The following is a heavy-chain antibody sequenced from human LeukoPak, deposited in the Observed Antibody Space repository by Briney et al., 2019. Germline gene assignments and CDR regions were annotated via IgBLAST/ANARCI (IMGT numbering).Heavy chain of an antibody. D-gene: IGHD3-3*01. Sequence: VRVXRKASGYTFTSYYMHWVRQAPGQGLEWMGIINPSGGSTSYAQKFQGRVTMTRDTSTSTVYMELSSLRSEDTAVYYCARDPPYYDFWSGMDVWGQGTTVTVSS. J-gene: IGHJ6*02. CDR3: ARDPPYYDFWSGMDV. V-gene: IGHV1-46*01. CDR2: INPSGGST. CDR1: GYTFTSYY.